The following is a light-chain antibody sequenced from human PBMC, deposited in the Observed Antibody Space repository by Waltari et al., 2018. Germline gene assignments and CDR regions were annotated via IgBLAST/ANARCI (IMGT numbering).Light chain of an antibody. Sequence: DIQMTQSPSTLSASVGDRVIITCRASQSITNSLAWYQQKPGKAPKLLIYKASFLESGVPSRFSGSGSGTPFTGVPSRFSDSGSGTHFTLTISSLQPDDFASYYCQQYHTYPLAFGGGTKVEIK. CDR3: QQYHTYPLA. CDR2: KAS. CDR1: QSITNS. J-gene: IGKJ4*01. V-gene: IGKV1-5*03.